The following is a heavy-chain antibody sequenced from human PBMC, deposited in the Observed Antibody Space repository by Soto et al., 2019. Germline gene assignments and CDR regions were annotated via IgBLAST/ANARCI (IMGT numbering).Heavy chain of an antibody. CDR1: GGTFSTYA. V-gene: IGHV1-69*06. CDR2: ILPIFNKT. CDR3: ARDGVQFLYKNYFET. J-gene: IGHJ1*01. Sequence: QVQLVQSGADVKKPGSSVRVSCKAAGGTFSTYAINWLRQAPGHGLEWMGVILPIFNKTHYAQNFQGRVTILADKSTSTSYMEVSSLRSEDTAVYYCARDGVQFLYKNYFETWGQGTLVTVSS. D-gene: IGHD3-3*01.